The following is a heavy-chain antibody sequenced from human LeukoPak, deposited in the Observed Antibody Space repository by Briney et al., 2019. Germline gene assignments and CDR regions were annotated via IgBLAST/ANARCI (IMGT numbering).Heavy chain of an antibody. D-gene: IGHD6-13*01. Sequence: GGSLRLSCAASGITFSSYGMHWVRQAPGKGLEWVAFIRYDGRNKYYADTVKGRFTISRDNAKNSLYLQMNSLRAEDTAVYYCARDKTNSRRDGYYYYYMDVWGKGTTVTVSS. CDR1: GITFSSYG. V-gene: IGHV3-30*02. J-gene: IGHJ6*03. CDR2: IRYDGRNK. CDR3: ARDKTNSRRDGYYYYYMDV.